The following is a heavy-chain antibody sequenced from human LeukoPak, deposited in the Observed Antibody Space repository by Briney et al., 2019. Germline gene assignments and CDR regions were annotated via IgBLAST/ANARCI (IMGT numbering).Heavy chain of an antibody. CDR1: GFTFSSFA. Sequence: GGSLRLSCAASGFTFSSFAMGWVRQAPGKGLEWVSAITSSTTYYTDSVQGRFTISRDIPKNTLYLQMSGLRADDTAVYYCATRPPFYLCPWGQGTLVTVSS. V-gene: IGHV3-23*01. J-gene: IGHJ5*02. CDR3: ATRPPFYLCP. CDR2: ITSSTT.